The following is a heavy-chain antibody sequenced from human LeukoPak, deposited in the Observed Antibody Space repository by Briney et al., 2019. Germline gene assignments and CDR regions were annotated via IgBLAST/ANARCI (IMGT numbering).Heavy chain of an antibody. CDR3: VTYYFDSSGPKKNY. V-gene: IGHV4-34*01. Sequence: SETLSLTCAVYGVSFSGYYWSWVRQPPGKGLEWIGEINHSGSTNYNPSLKSRVTISVDTSKKQFSLKLSSVTAADTAVYYCVTYYFDSSGPKKNYWGQGTLVTVSS. J-gene: IGHJ4*02. CDR1: GVSFSGYY. D-gene: IGHD3-22*01. CDR2: INHSGST.